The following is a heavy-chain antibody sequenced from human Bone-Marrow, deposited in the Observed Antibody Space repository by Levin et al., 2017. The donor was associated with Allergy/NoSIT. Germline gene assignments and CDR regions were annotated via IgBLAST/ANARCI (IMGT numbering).Heavy chain of an antibody. Sequence: AGGSLRLSCAASGFTFSSYGMHWVRQAPGKGLEWVAFIRHDGSNKYYADFVKGRFTISRDNSKNTMYLQMNSLRAEDTAVYYCARGAEYFRHWGQGTPVTVSS. CDR1: GFTFSSYG. CDR3: ARGAEYFRH. V-gene: IGHV3-30*02. CDR2: IRHDGSNK. J-gene: IGHJ1*01.